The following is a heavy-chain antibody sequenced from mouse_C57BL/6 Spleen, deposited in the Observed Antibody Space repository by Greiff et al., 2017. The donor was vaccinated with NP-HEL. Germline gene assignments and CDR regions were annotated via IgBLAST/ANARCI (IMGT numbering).Heavy chain of an antibody. CDR1: GYSITSGYY. CDR3: AALFDY. Sequence: EVKLMESGPGLVKPSQSLSLTCSVTGYSITSGYYWNWIRQFPGNKLEWMGYISYDGSNNYNPSLKNRISITRDTSKNQFFLKLNSVTTEDTATYYCAALFDYWGQGTTLTVSS. J-gene: IGHJ2*01. V-gene: IGHV3-6*01. CDR2: ISYDGSN.